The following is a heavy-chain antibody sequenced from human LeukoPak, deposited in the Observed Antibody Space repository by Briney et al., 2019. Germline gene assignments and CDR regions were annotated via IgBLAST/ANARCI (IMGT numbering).Heavy chain of an antibody. V-gene: IGHV3-15*01. J-gene: IGHJ4*02. CDR2: IKSRIDGETT. CDR3: TTDADFWSYSPVELRGGY. CDR1: GFAFSTAW. Sequence: PGGSLRLSCAASGFAFSTAWMTWVRQTPGKGLEWVGRIKSRIDGETTDYAAPLKGRFTISRDDSKNTLYLQMNSLKTEDTAVYYCTTDADFWSYSPVELRGGYWGQGTLVTVSS. D-gene: IGHD3-3*01.